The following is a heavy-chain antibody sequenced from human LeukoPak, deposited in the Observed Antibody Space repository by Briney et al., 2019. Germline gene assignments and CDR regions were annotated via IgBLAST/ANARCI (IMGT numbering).Heavy chain of an antibody. Sequence: PGRSLRLSCAASGFIFSSHSMNWVRQAPGKGLEWVSYISSGSSTIFYADSVKGRFTISRDNAKNSLYLQMNSLRAEDTAVYYCARSGFEYSSSEFDYWGQGTLVTVSS. CDR2: ISSGSSTI. V-gene: IGHV3-48*04. D-gene: IGHD6-6*01. CDR3: ARSGFEYSSSEFDY. J-gene: IGHJ4*02. CDR1: GFIFSSHS.